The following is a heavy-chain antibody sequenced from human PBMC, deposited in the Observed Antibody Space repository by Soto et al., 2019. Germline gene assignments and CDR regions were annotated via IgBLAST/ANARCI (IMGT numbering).Heavy chain of an antibody. V-gene: IGHV1-18*01. CDR3: ARDPPPIYV. Sequence: ASVKLSCKASGDTFTSYCISWVRQAPGQGLEWMGWISAYNGDTNYAQKLQGRVTMTTDTSTSTAYMELRSLRSDDTAVYYCARDPPPIYVSGQGTTVTVSS. CDR2: ISAYNGDT. J-gene: IGHJ6*02. CDR1: GDTFTSYC.